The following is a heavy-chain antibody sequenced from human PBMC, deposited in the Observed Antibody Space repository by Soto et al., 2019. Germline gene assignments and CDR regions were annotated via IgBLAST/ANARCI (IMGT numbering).Heavy chain of an antibody. V-gene: IGHV3-23*01. CDR1: GFTFSSYA. D-gene: IGHD4-17*01. Sequence: EVHLLESGGDLVQPGGSLRLSCEASGFTFSSYAISWVRQAPGKGLEWVSGISVGGGSPYYADSVKGRFTISRDNSKNTLYLQMNSLRVEDTALYYCAKEPGADYGDYCDYWGQGTLVTVSS. CDR2: ISVGGGSP. J-gene: IGHJ4*02. CDR3: AKEPGADYGDYCDY.